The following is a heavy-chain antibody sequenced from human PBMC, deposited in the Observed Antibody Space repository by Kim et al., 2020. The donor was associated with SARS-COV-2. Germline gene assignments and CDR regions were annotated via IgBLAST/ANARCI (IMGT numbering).Heavy chain of an antibody. Sequence: GGSLRLSCAASGFTFSSYGMHWVRQAPGKGLEWVAVISYDGSNKYYADSVKGRFTISRDNSKNTLYLQMNSLRAEDTAVYYCAKDLGWIQLWPYYGMDVWGQGTTVTVSS. CDR1: GFTFSSYG. CDR3: AKDLGWIQLWPYYGMDV. D-gene: IGHD5-18*01. CDR2: ISYDGSNK. J-gene: IGHJ6*02. V-gene: IGHV3-30*18.